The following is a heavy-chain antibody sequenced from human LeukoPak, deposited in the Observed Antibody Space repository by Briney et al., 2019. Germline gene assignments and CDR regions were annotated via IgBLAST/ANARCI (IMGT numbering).Heavy chain of an antibody. V-gene: IGHV3-7*05. J-gene: IGHJ4*02. CDR3: AKDLNQAGGYCSGGSWYSADD. CDR2: IKQDGSEK. CDR1: GFTFRSYR. D-gene: IGHD2-15*01. Sequence: GGSLRLSCTPWGFTFRSYRIKWLRQAPGKGLEWVANIKQDGSEKYYVDSVKGRFTISRDNSKNTLYLQMNSLRAEDTAVYYCAKDLNQAGGYCSGGSWYSADDWGQGTLVTVSS.